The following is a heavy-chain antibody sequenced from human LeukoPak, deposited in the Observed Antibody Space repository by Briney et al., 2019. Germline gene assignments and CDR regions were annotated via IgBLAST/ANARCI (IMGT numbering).Heavy chain of an antibody. CDR2: IYHSGST. CDR3: ARVSNYYDSPEPNIDY. D-gene: IGHD3-22*01. CDR1: GYSISSGYY. Sequence: SETLSLTCTVSGYSISSGYYWGWIRQPPGKGLECIGSIYHSGSTYYNPSLKSRVTISVDTSKNQFSLKLNSVIAADTAVYYCARVSNYYDSPEPNIDYWGQGTLVTVSS. V-gene: IGHV4-38-2*02. J-gene: IGHJ4*02.